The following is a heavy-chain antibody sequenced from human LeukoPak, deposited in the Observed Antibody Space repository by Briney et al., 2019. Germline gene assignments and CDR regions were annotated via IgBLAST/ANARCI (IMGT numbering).Heavy chain of an antibody. D-gene: IGHD4-17*01. V-gene: IGHV4-31*03. Sequence: SETLSLTCTVSGGSISSGGYCWRWIRQHPGKGLEWIGYIYYSGSTYYNPSLKSRVTISVDTSNNQFSLKLSSVTAADTAVYYCASTTGDSLLLVYWGQGTLVTVSS. J-gene: IGHJ4*02. CDR1: GGSISSGGYC. CDR3: ASTTGDSLLLVY. CDR2: IYYSGST.